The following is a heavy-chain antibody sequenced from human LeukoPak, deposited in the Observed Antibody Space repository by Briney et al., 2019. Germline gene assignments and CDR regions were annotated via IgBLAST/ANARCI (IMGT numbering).Heavy chain of an antibody. Sequence: PSETLSLTCAVSGYSISSGYYWGWIRQPPGKGVEWIGRIYHSGSTYYNTSLKSRVTIAVDTSKNQFSLKLSSVTAADTAVYYCARWVGATTRYFDYWGQGTLVTVSS. CDR3: ARWVGATTRYFDY. V-gene: IGHV4-38-2*01. CDR1: GYSISSGYY. D-gene: IGHD1-26*01. CDR2: IYHSGST. J-gene: IGHJ4*02.